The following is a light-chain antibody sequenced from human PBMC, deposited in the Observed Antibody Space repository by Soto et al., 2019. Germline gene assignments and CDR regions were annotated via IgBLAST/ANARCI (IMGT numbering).Light chain of an antibody. CDR3: QSYDSSLSGWV. Sequence: QSALTQPPSVSGAPGQRVTISCTGSSNIGAGYDVHWYQQLPGTAPKLLIYGNTNRPSGVPDRFSGSKSGTSASLAITGLQAEDEADYYFQSYDSSLSGWVFGGGTKLTVL. CDR2: GNT. V-gene: IGLV1-40*01. J-gene: IGLJ3*02. CDR1: SSNIGAGYD.